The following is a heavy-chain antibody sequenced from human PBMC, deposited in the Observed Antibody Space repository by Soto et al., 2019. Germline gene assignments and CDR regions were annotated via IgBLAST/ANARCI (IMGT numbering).Heavy chain of an antibody. CDR2: INHSGST. CDR1: GGSFSGYY. J-gene: IGHJ4*02. CDR3: ARALSYGSGYYKSTPYYFDY. V-gene: IGHV4-34*01. D-gene: IGHD3-22*01. Sequence: SETLSLTCAVYGGSFSGYYWSWIRQPPGKGLEWIGEINHSGSTNYNPSLKSRVTISVDTSKNQFSLKLSSVTAADTAVYYCARALSYGSGYYKSTPYYFDYWGQGTLVTVSS.